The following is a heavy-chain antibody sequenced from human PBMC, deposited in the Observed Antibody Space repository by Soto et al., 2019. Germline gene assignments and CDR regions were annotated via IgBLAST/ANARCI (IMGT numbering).Heavy chain of an antibody. V-gene: IGHV4-30-2*01. Sequence: SETLSLTCDVSGGSISSGGYSWSWIRQPPGKGLEWIGYIYHSGSTYYNPSLKSRVTISVDRSKNQFSLKLSSVTAADTAVYYCARVRGYYGSGSYGYWGQGTLVTVSS. CDR3: ARVRGYYGSGSYGY. CDR1: GGSISSGGYS. J-gene: IGHJ4*02. D-gene: IGHD3-10*01. CDR2: IYHSGST.